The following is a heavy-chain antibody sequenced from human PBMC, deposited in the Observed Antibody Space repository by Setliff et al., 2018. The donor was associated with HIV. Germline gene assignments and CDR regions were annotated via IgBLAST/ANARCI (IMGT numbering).Heavy chain of an antibody. Sequence: PSETLSLTCSVPGGSVIKDNFYWGWIRQAPAKGLEWIATLYDTGRTYYNPPLKSRVSIFVDTTKNEFSLNLRSVTAADTAVYFCVNSGYDGDYYYYYMDVWGKGTTVTVSS. CDR2: LYDTGRT. J-gene: IGHJ6*03. CDR1: GGSVIKDNFY. CDR3: VNSGYDGDYYYYYMDV. V-gene: IGHV4-39*01. D-gene: IGHD5-12*01.